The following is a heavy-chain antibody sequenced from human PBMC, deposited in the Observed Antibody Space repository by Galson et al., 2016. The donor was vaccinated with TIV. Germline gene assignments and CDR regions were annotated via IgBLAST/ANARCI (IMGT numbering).Heavy chain of an antibody. CDR2: IYPDDSDT. CDR3: ARFYDYLWGNFDY. V-gene: IGHV5-51*03. J-gene: IGHJ4*02. D-gene: IGHD3-16*01. CDR1: GYSFASYW. Sequence: QSGAEVKELGESLKISCKGSGYSFASYWIGWMRQMPGKGLEWMGVIYPDDSDTRYSPSFQGQVTISADRSIGTAYLQWNGLQATDTAMYYCARFYDYLWGNFDYWGQGTLLTVSS.